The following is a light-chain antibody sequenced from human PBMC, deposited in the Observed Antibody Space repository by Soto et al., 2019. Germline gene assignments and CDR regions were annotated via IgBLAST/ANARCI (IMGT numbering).Light chain of an antibody. V-gene: IGKV3-15*01. J-gene: IGKJ2*01. Sequence: EIVMTQSPATLSVSPGESATLSCRASQSISSELAWYQQKPGQPPRLLIYGASTRATGVPARFTGSGSGSDFTLTIRGLQSEDFAVYYCHQGHNWPLTFGQGTRVEI. CDR2: GAS. CDR1: QSISSE. CDR3: HQGHNWPLT.